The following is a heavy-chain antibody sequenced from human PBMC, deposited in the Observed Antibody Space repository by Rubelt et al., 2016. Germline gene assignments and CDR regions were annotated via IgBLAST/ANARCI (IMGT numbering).Heavy chain of an antibody. D-gene: IGHD5-18*01. V-gene: IGHV3-11*01. Sequence: VQLLESGGGLVQPGGSLRLSCAASAFTFSDFYMSWIRQAPEKGLEWVSYISGSGGTIYYADSVKGRFTISRDNAKNSLYRQMNSLRAEDTAVYYCARGRYTYGYAFDYWGQGTLVTVSS. CDR3: ARGRYTYGYAFDY. J-gene: IGHJ4*02. CDR1: AFTFSDFY. CDR2: ISGSGGTI.